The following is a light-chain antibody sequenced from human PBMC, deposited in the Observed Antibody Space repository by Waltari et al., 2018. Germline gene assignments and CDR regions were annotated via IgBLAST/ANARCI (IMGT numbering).Light chain of an antibody. CDR1: SSDVGGHNY. J-gene: IGLJ2*01. CDR3: SSYTSSSTYVV. Sequence: QSALTQPASVSGSPGQSITISCTGTSSDVGGHNYVPWYQQHPGKAPKLIISGVSNRPSGVSNRYSGSKSGNTASLTISGLQAEDEADYYCSSYTSSSTYVVFGGGTKLTVL. CDR2: GVS. V-gene: IGLV2-14*01.